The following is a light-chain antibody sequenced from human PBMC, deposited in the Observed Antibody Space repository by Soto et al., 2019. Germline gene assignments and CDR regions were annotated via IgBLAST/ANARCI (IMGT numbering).Light chain of an antibody. J-gene: IGLJ1*01. V-gene: IGLV2-23*01. CDR2: EGT. CDR3: CSYAGSNTYV. CDR1: SSDVGKYKF. Sequence: QSALTQPASVSGSPGQSISISCTGTSSDVGKYKFVSWNQQNPGKDPKVMIYEGTKRPSGVSNRFSGSKSGNTASLTISGLQAEDEADYYCCSYAGSNTYVFGTGTKLTVL.